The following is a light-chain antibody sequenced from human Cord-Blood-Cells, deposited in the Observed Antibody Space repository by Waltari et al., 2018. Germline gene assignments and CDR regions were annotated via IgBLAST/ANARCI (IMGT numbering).Light chain of an antibody. Sequence: QSVLTQPPSASGTPGQRVTISCSGSSSNIGSNYVYWYQQLPGPAPKLLIYRNNQRPSGVPDRFSGSKSGTPASLAISGLRSEDEADYYCAAWDDSLSGPVFGGGTKLTVL. V-gene: IGLV1-47*01. CDR1: SSNIGSNY. CDR3: AAWDDSLSGPV. J-gene: IGLJ3*02. CDR2: RNN.